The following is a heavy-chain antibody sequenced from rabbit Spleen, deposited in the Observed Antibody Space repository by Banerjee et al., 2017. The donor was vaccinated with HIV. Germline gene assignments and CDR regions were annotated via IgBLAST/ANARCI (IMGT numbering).Heavy chain of an antibody. CDR3: ARDPAYASSSGYNIPYL. D-gene: IGHD1-1*01. CDR1: QFDLSSYYY. CDR2: IDTGSSAFT. Sequence: QSLEESGGDLVKPGASLTLTCKASQFDLSSYYYMCWVRQAPGKGLEWIACIDTGSSAFTYFASWAKGRFTISKTSSTTVTLQVTSLTAADTATYFCARDPAYASSSGYNIPYLWGPGTLVTVS. V-gene: IGHV1S40*01. J-gene: IGHJ4*01.